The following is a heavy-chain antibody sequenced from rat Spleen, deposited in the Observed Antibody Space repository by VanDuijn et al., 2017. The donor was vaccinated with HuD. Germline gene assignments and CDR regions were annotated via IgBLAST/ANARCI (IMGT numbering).Heavy chain of an antibody. J-gene: IGHJ1*01. CDR2: ISPSGGST. Sequence: EVQLVESGGGLVQPGRSLKLSCVASGFTFNNYWMTWIRQAPGKGLEWVATISPSGGSTYYRDSVKGRFTISRDNAKSTLYLQMDSLRSEDTATYYCATSPYYWYFDFWGPGTMVTVSS. D-gene: IGHD1-12*01. V-gene: IGHV5-31*01. CDR1: GFTFNNYW. CDR3: ATSPYYWYFDF.